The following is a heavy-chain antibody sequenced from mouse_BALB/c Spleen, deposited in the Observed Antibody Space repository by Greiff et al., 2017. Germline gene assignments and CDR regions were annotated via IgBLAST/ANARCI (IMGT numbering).Heavy chain of an antibody. Sequence: EVKLVESGGGLVQPGGSLRLSCATSGFTFTDYYMSWVRQPPGKALEWLGFIRNKANGYTTEYSAPVKGRFTISRDNSQSILYLQMNTLRAEDSATYYCARGGTTVDYWGQGTTLTVSS. V-gene: IGHV7-3*02. CDR2: IRNKANGYTT. D-gene: IGHD1-1*01. CDR1: GFTFTDYY. CDR3: ARGGTTVDY. J-gene: IGHJ2*01.